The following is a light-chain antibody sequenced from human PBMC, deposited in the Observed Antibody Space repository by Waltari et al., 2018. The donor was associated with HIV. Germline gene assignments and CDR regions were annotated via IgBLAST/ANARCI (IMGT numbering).Light chain of an antibody. CDR2: YNS. J-gene: IGLJ1*01. V-gene: IGLV3-21*04. CDR1: NHCSKS. CDR3: QVWDPRSDHPV. Sequence: HVLSQPPSVSVAPGKTASVTCGGDNHCSKSFHWYQHRPGQAPLLIIFYNSDRPSGIPGRFSGSNSVGTATLTISRVEAGDEADYYCQVWDPRSDHPVFGTGTKVTVL.